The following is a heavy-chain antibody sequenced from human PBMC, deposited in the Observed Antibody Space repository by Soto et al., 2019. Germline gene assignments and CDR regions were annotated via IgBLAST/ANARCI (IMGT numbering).Heavy chain of an antibody. D-gene: IGHD6-13*01. J-gene: IGHJ5*02. CDR1: GGSISSYY. Sequence: SETLSLTCTVSGGSISSYYWSWIRQPPGKGLEWIGYIYYSGSTNYNPSLKSRATISVDTSKNQFSLKLSSVTAADTAVYYCARDKRRYDFGEKAAAGRNWFDPWGQGTLVTVSS. V-gene: IGHV4-59*12. CDR3: ARDKRRYDFGEKAAAGRNWFDP. CDR2: IYYSGST.